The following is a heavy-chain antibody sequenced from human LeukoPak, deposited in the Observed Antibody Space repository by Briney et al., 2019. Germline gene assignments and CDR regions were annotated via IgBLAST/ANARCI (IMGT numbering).Heavy chain of an antibody. J-gene: IGHJ1*01. Sequence: GGSLRLSCAASGFTFSSYSMHWVRQAPGKGLEWVSYISSSSSTIYYADSVKGRFTISRDNAKNSLYLQMNSLRAEDTAVYYCARDPDSSGWYGEWYFQHWGQGTLVTVSS. CDR3: ARDPDSSGWYGEWYFQH. CDR2: ISSSSSTI. CDR1: GFTFSSYS. V-gene: IGHV3-48*01. D-gene: IGHD6-19*01.